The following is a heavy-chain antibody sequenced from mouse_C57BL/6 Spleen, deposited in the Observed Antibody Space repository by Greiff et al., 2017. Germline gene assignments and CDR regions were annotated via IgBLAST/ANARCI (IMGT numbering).Heavy chain of an antibody. CDR3: TRYPDYNGSSYFDY. Sequence: VQLVESGAELVRPGASVTLSCKASGYPFTDYEMHWVKQTPVHGLEWIGAIDPETGGTAYNQKFKGKAILTADNSSTTAIMELRSLTSEDSAVYYCTRYPDYNGSSYFDYWGQGTTLTVSS. V-gene: IGHV1-15*01. J-gene: IGHJ2*01. CDR2: IDPETGGT. CDR1: GYPFTDYE. D-gene: IGHD1-1*01.